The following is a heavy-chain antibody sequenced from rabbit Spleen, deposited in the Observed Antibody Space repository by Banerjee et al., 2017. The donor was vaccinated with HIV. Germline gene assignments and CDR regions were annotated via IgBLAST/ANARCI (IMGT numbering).Heavy chain of an antibody. CDR1: GFSFSGDSY. CDR2: IELGSSGFT. D-gene: IGHD4-1*01. Sequence: QEQLEESGGGLVKPEGSLTLTCTASGFSFSGDSYMCWVRQAPGKGLEWIACIELGSSGFTYFASWAKGRFTISKTSSTTVTLQMTSLTAADTATYFCARETSGGWGVLLYYFNLWGQGTLVTVS. J-gene: IGHJ4*01. CDR3: ARETSGGWGVLLYYFNL. V-gene: IGHV1S45*01.